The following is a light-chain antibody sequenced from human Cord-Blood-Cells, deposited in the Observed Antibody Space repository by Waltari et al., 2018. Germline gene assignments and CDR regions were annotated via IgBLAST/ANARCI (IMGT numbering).Light chain of an antibody. Sequence: EIVLTQSPGTLSLSPGERATLSCRASQSVSSSYLAWYQQKPGQAPRLLLYGASSSATGIPDRFSGSGSETDFTLTISRLEPEDFAVYYCQQYGSSPGTFGQGTKVEIK. CDR3: QQYGSSPGT. V-gene: IGKV3-20*01. J-gene: IGKJ1*01. CDR1: QSVSSSY. CDR2: GAS.